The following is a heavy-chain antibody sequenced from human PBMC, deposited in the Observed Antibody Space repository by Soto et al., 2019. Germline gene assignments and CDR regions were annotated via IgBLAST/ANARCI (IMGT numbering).Heavy chain of an antibody. J-gene: IGHJ4*02. V-gene: IGHV3-15*01. Sequence: EVQLVKSGGGLVKPGGSLGLSCAVSGFTFNNAWMSWVRQAPGKGLEWVGRIKSKTDGGTTDHAASVKGRFTISRDDSKNTLYLQMDSLKIEDTAMYYCTTSPRAQYWGQGTLVSVSS. CDR3: TTSPRAQY. CDR2: IKSKTDGGTT. CDR1: GFTFNNAW.